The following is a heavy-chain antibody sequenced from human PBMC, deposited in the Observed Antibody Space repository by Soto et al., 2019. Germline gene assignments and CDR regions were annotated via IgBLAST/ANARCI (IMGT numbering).Heavy chain of an antibody. V-gene: IGHV3-23*01. CDR1: GFRCTDYN. CDR3: VREGGDCIEF. Sequence: GRALKRSCAASGFRCTDYNMNWIRQAPGKGLGWVSHIGGRGKFAYYADSVQGRFTISRDNSKNSLSLQMSRLTADAAAIYYFVREGGDCIEFWG. CDR2: IGGRGKFA. J-gene: IGHJ2*01. D-gene: IGHD2-21*02.